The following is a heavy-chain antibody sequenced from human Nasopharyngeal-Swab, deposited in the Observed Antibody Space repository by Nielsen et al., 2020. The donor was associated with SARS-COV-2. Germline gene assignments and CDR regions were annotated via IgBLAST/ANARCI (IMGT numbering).Heavy chain of an antibody. Sequence: SVSVSRLVSRSTLTELLLHSVGPAPGKGLEWMGGFDPEDGETIYAQKFQGRVTMTEDTPTDTAYMELSSLRSEGTAVYYCATGPAAGNPTWWFDPWGQGTLVTVSS. CDR1: RSTLTELL. V-gene: IGHV1-24*01. CDR3: ATGPAAGNPTWWFDP. J-gene: IGHJ5*02. D-gene: IGHD6-13*01. CDR2: FDPEDGET.